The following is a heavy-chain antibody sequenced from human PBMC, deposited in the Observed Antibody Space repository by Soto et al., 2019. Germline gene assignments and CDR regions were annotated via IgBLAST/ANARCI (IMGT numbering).Heavy chain of an antibody. CDR2: VYYNENT. Sequence: SETLSLTCTVSGGSISSFTYYWGGIRQPPGKGLEWIGTVYYNENTYYNPSLKGRVTISVDTAKNQFSLNLRSVTAADTAIYFCARRERYYGSPGWLDPWGQGTLVTVSS. CDR3: ARRERYYGSPGWLDP. CDR1: GGSISSFTYY. V-gene: IGHV4-39*01. J-gene: IGHJ5*02. D-gene: IGHD3-10*01.